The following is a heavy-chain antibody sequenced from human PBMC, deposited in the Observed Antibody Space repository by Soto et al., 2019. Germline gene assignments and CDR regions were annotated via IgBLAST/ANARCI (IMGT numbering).Heavy chain of an antibody. CDR2: IIPIFGTT. D-gene: IGHD5-12*01. CDR3: ARDLGSGYDPGDY. V-gene: IGHV1-69*14. Sequence: QVQLVQSGAEVKKPGSSVEVSCKTSGESCSGYSISWVRQAPGQGLEWMGGIIPIFGTTNYAQRFHGRVTITADKSTSTVYMELYSLKSEDTAVYYCARDLGSGYDPGDYWGQGTLVTVSP. CDR1: GESCSGYS. J-gene: IGHJ4*02.